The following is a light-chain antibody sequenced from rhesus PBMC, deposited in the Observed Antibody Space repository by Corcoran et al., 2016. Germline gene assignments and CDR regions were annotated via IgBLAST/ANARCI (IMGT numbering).Light chain of an antibody. Sequence: DVQMTQSPSSLSASVGDRVTVTCRTSQGISNSLSWFQQKPGKAPKRLIYAASSWESGVPSRFSGSGSGTEFTLTIRSLQPEYFAAYYCLQYNSKPWTFGQGTKVEIK. CDR1: QGISNS. CDR3: LQYNSKPWT. J-gene: IGKJ1*01. CDR2: AAS. V-gene: IGKV1-36*01.